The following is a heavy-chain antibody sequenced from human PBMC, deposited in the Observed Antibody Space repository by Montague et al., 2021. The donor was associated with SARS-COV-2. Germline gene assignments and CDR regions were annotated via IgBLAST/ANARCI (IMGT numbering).Heavy chain of an antibody. CDR1: GVSVTDYY. CDR2: VLYNKGT. V-gene: IGHV4-59*08. J-gene: IGHJ4*02. Sequence: SETLSLTCTVSGVSVTDYYWSWIRQPPGKGLEWVGDVLYNKGTNFNTSLKSRVAISVDTSKNQFSLRLTSVTAADTAFYYCLRHPHYDGLNGPPDFWDQGTLVTVSS. D-gene: IGHD3-9*01. CDR3: LRHPHYDGLNGPPDF.